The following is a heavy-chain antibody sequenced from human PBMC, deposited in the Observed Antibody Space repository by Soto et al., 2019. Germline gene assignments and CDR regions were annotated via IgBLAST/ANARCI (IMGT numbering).Heavy chain of an antibody. V-gene: IGHV4-59*01. CDR2: IYYSGST. D-gene: IGHD6-19*01. CDR3: ARLPPGIAVGFDY. CDR1: GGSISSYY. J-gene: IGHJ4*02. Sequence: NPSETLSLTCTVSGGSISSYYWSWIRQPPGKGLEWIGYIYYSGSTNYNPSLKSRVTISVDTSKNQFSLKPSSVTAADTAVYYCARLPPGIAVGFDYWGQGTLVTVSS.